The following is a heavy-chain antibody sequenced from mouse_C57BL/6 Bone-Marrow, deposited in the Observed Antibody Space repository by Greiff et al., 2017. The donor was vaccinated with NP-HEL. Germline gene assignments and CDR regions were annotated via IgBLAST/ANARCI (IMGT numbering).Heavy chain of an antibody. J-gene: IGHJ3*01. D-gene: IGHD2-1*01. CDR3: VSLPYGNYGFAY. CDR1: GFSFNTYA. Sequence: EVNVVESGGGLVQPKGSLKLSCAASGFSFNTYAMNWVRQAPGKGLEWVARIRSKSNNYATYYADSVKDRFTISRDDSESMLYLQMNNLKTEDTAMYYCVSLPYGNYGFAYWGQGTLVTVS. CDR2: IRSKSNNYAT. V-gene: IGHV10-1*01.